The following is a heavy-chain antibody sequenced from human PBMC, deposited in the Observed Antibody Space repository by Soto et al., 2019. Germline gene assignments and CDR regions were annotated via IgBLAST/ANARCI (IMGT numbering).Heavy chain of an antibody. V-gene: IGHV4-34*01. J-gene: IGHJ4*02. D-gene: IGHD5-18*01. CDR1: GGSFSGYY. CDR3: ARVGVGYSYGYFDY. CDR2: INHSGST. Sequence: SETLSLTCAVYGGSFSGYYWSWIRQPPGKGLEWIGEINHSGSTNYNPSLKSRVIISVDTSKNHFSLRLSSVTAADTAVYYCARVGVGYSYGYFDYWGQGTLVTVSS.